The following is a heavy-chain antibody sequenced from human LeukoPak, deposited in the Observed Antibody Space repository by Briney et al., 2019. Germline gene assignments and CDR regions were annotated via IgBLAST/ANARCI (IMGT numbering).Heavy chain of an antibody. CDR3: ARQYCSSTSCYVPFDY. CDR2: IIPIFGTA. J-gene: IGHJ4*02. CDR1: GGTFSSYA. Sequence: SVKVSCKASGGTFSSYAISWVRQAPGQGLEWMGGIIPIFGTANYAQKFQGRVTITADKSTSTAYMELSSLRSEDTAVYYCARQYCSSTSCYVPFDYWGQGTLVTVSS. V-gene: IGHV1-69*06. D-gene: IGHD2-2*01.